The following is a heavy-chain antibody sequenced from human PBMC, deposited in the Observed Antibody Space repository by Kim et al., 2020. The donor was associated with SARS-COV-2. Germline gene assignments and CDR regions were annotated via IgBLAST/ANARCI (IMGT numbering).Heavy chain of an antibody. CDR1: GGSISSGGYY. V-gene: IGHV4-31*03. Sequence: SETLSLTCTVSGGSISSGGYYWSWIRQHPGKGLVWIGYIYYSGSTYYNPSLKSRVTISVDTSKNQFSLKLSSVTAADTAVYYCARGVMVQGVIHSHYFDYWGQGTLVTVSS. CDR2: IYYSGST. J-gene: IGHJ4*02. D-gene: IGHD3-10*01. CDR3: ARGVMVQGVIHSHYFDY.